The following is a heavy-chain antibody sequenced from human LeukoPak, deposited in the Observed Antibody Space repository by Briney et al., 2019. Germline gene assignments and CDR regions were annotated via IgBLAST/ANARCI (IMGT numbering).Heavy chain of an antibody. V-gene: IGHV3-23*01. J-gene: IGHJ5*02. D-gene: IGHD2-2*01. CDR3: SRGSAIVVIPAALSWFDP. CDR1: GFTFSNYA. Sequence: PGGSLRLSCSASGFTFSNYAMTWVRQAPGKGLEWVSAISGSDGSTYYADSVKGRFSISRDNSKNTLYLQMNTLRAEDTAVYYCSRGSAIVVIPAALSWFDPWGQGTLVTVSS. CDR2: ISGSDGST.